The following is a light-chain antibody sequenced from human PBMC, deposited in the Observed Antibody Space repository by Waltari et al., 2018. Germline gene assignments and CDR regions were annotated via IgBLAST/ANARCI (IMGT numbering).Light chain of an antibody. J-gene: IGLJ2*01. CDR2: SNN. Sequence: QSVLTQPPSASGTPGQRVTPSRSGSSPNIGSNTVNWYHQLPAPAPKLLSYSNNQRPSGVPDRFSGSKSGTSASLAISGLQSEDEADYYCAAWDDSLNGHVVFGGGTKLTVL. CDR1: SPNIGSNT. V-gene: IGLV1-44*01. CDR3: AAWDDSLNGHVV.